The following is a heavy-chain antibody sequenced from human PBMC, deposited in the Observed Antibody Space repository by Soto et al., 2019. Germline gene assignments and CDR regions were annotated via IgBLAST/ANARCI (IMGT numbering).Heavy chain of an antibody. Sequence: ASVKVSCKASGFRFSDYGFNWLRQAPGQGLEWMGCISAFNGNTETAQGLQDRVTMTTDSSTTTAHMDVTNLPTDDTAIYYSATSYYLADGFDVWGQGTIVTVSS. J-gene: IGHJ3*01. V-gene: IGHV1-18*01. CDR3: ATSYYLADGFDV. D-gene: IGHD3-16*01. CDR1: GFRFSDYG. CDR2: ISAFNGNT.